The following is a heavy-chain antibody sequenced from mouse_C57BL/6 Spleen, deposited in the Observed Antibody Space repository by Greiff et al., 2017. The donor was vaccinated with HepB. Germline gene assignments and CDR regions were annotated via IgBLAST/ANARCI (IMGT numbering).Heavy chain of an antibody. D-gene: IGHD3-1*01. Sequence: QVQLQQSGAELVRPGASVTLSCKASGYTFTDYEMHWVKQTPVHGLEWIGAIDPETGGTAYNQKFKGKAILTADKSSSTAYMELRSLTSEDSAVYYCTRSGFGLYYFDYWGQGTTLTVSS. CDR3: TRSGFGLYYFDY. J-gene: IGHJ2*01. CDR2: IDPETGGT. CDR1: GYTFTDYE. V-gene: IGHV1-15*01.